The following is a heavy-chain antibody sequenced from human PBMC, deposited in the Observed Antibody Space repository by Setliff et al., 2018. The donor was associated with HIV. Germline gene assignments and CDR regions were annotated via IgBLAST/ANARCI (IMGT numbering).Heavy chain of an antibody. V-gene: IGHV4-39*01. CDR2: IYYSGTT. CDR3: ARRLLRGVRGPPCFDY. J-gene: IGHJ4*02. CDR1: GGSISSTSYY. Sequence: LPETLSLTCTVSGGSISSTSYYWGWIRQSPGKGLEWIGSIYYSGTTYYNPSLKSRATVSVDTSKNQFSLILTSVTAADTAVYYCARRLLRGVRGPPCFDYWGQGTLVTVSS. D-gene: IGHD3-10*01.